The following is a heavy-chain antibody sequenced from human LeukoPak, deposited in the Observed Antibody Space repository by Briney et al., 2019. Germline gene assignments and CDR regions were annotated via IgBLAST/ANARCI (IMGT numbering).Heavy chain of an antibody. J-gene: IGHJ4*02. CDR1: GFTFSSYW. V-gene: IGHV3-7*01. D-gene: IGHD3-10*01. CDR3: ARDLELTYGSGSLGGYFDY. CDR2: INQDGSEK. Sequence: GGSLRLSCAASGFTFSSYWMSWVRQAPGKGLEWVANINQDGSEKYYVDSVKGRFTISRDNAKNSLYLQMNSLRAEDTAVYYCARDLELTYGSGSLGGYFDYWGQGTLVTVSS.